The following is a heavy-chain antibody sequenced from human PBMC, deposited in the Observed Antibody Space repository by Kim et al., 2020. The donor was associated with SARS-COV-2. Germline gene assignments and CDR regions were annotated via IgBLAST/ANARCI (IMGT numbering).Heavy chain of an antibody. CDR3: ARGGFYYGPKARGQLDWFDP. CDR1: GGTFSSYA. J-gene: IGHJ5*02. CDR2: IIPIFGTA. Sequence: SVKVSCKASGGTFSSYAISWVRQAPGQGLEWMGGIIPIFGTANYAQKFQGRVTITADESTSTAYMELSSLRSEDTAVYYCARGGFYYGPKARGQLDWFDPWGQGTLVTVSS. D-gene: IGHD3-10*01. V-gene: IGHV1-69*13.